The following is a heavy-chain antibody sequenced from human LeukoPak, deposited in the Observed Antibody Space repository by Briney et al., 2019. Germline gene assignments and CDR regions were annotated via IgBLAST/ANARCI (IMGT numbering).Heavy chain of an antibody. Sequence: PSETLSLTCTVSAGSITSYYWSWIRQPPGKGLEWIGYIHSSGSTNYNPSLKSRVTISMDTSKNQFSLQLSSVTAADTAVYYCARDVTPATLWGQGTLVTVSS. J-gene: IGHJ4*02. V-gene: IGHV4-59*01. CDR1: AGSITSYY. CDR2: IHSSGST. D-gene: IGHD3-16*01. CDR3: ARDVTPATL.